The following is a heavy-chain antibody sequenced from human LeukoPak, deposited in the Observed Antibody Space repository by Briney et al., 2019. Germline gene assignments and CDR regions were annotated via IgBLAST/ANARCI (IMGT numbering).Heavy chain of an antibody. CDR1: GYTFSSYG. J-gene: IGHJ4*02. CDR3: ARDSAPYYYGSAMYYFDY. D-gene: IGHD3-10*01. Sequence: ASVKVSCKASGYTFSSYGISWVRQAPGQGLEWMGWISPYNGNTEYGQKVQGRVTMTRDTSTSTVYMELSSLRSEDTAVYYCARDSAPYYYGSAMYYFDYWGQGTLVTVSS. V-gene: IGHV1-18*01. CDR2: ISPYNGNT.